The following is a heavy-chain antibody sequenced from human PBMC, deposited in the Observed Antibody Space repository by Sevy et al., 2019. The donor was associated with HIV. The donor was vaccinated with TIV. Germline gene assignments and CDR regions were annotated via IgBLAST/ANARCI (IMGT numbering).Heavy chain of an antibody. J-gene: IGHJ6*02. CDR3: ARSSGWYSRDYYYYCAMDV. D-gene: IGHD6-19*01. CDR1: GFTFSNYA. V-gene: IGHV3-30-3*01. CDR2: ISYDGSDK. Sequence: GGSLRLSCAASGFTFSNYAMHWVRQAPGKGLEWVAVISYDGSDKYYADSVKGRFTISRDNSKNTLFLQMNSLRTEDTAVYYCARSSGWYSRDYYYYCAMDVWGQGILVTVSS.